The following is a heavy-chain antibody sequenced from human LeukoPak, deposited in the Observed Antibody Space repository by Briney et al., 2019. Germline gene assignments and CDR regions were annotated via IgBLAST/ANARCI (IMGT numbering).Heavy chain of an antibody. J-gene: IGHJ6*02. CDR2: VSSGSSTI. CDR3: ARVLPKNYDMDV. V-gene: IGHV3-48*01. Sequence: GGSLRLSCAASGFTFSSYSMNWVRQAPGKGLEWVSYVSSGSSTIYYTDSVKGRFTISKDNAKNSLYLQMNSLRAEDTAVCYCARVLPKNYDMDVWGQGTTVTVSS. CDR1: GFTFSSYS.